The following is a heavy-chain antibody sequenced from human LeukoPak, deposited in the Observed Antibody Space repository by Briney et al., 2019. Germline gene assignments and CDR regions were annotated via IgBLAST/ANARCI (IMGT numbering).Heavy chain of an antibody. V-gene: IGHV3-66*01. CDR3: ARDDGAGGPFDY. CDR1: GFTVSRNY. CDR2: IYSGGST. Sequence: GGSLRLFCAVSGFTVSRNYMNWVRQAPGKGLEWVSIIYSGGSTYYAESVKGRFTISRDNPKNTLYLQMNSLRAEDTAVYYCARDDGAGGPFDYWGQGTLVSVSS. D-gene: IGHD3-10*01. J-gene: IGHJ4*02.